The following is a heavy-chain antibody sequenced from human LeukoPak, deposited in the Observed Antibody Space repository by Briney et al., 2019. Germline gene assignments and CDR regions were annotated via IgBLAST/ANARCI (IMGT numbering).Heavy chain of an antibody. V-gene: IGHV3-21*01. CDR3: ARVRPNYYYYYMDV. CDR1: GFTFSSYS. Sequence: GGSLRLSCAASGFTFSSYSMNWVRQAPGKGLEWVSSISSSSSYIYYADSVKGRFTISRDNAKNSLYLQMNSLRAEDTAVYYCARVRPNYYYYYMDVWGKGTTVTVSS. D-gene: IGHD4/OR15-4a*01. J-gene: IGHJ6*03. CDR2: ISSSSSYI.